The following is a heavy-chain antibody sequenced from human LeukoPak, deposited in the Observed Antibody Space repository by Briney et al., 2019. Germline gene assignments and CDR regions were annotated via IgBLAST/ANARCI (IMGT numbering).Heavy chain of an antibody. V-gene: IGHV4-59*08. CDR2: VYYSGVT. J-gene: IGHJ4*02. Sequence: SETLSLTCTVSGGSTGSDYWSWIRQPPGKGLEWIAYVYYSGVTSYNPSLKSRVAISIDTSKNQFSLNLSSATAADTAVYYCARLPPHCSGGSCYRGAFDSWGQGTLVPVSS. D-gene: IGHD2-15*01. CDR1: GGSTGSDY. CDR3: ARLPPHCSGGSCYRGAFDS.